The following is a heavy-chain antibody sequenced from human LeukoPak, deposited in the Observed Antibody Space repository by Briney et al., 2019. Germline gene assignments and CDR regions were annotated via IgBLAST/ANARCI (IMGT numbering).Heavy chain of an antibody. CDR2: ISSSSSYI. J-gene: IGHJ4*02. V-gene: IGHV3-21*01. Sequence: GGSLRLSCEASGFTFSGYSRNWVRQAPGKGLEGVSSISSSSSYIYYADSVKGRFTISRDNAKNSLYLQMNSLRAEDTAVYYCANQRNDYGDYAHFDYWGQGTLVTVSS. CDR3: ANQRNDYGDYAHFDY. D-gene: IGHD4-17*01. CDR1: GFTFSGYS.